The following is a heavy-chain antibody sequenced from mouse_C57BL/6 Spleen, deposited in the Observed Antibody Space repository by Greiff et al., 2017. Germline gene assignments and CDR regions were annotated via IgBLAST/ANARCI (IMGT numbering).Heavy chain of an antibody. D-gene: IGHD2-13*01. Sequence: VQLQQPGAELVKPGASVKLSCKASGYTFTSYWMHWVKPRPGQGLEWIGMIHPNSGSTNYNEKFKSKSTLTVDKSSSTAYMQLSSLTSEDSAVYYGAIYYDDLYAMDYWGQGTSVTVSS. CDR2: IHPNSGST. CDR1: GYTFTSYW. J-gene: IGHJ4*01. V-gene: IGHV1-64*01. CDR3: AIYYDDLYAMDY.